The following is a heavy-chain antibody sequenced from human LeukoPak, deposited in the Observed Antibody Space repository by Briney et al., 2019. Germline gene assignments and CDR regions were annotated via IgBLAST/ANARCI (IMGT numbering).Heavy chain of an antibody. V-gene: IGHV3-23*01. J-gene: IGHJ6*03. CDR3: AREYMDV. CDR1: GFTFDDYG. Sequence: GGSLRLSCAASGFTFDDYGMSWVRQAPGKGLEWVSGITTDGSTYYADSVRGRFIISRDNSKNTLYLQMNSLRAEDRALYYCAREYMDVWGKGTMVTISS. CDR2: ITTDGST.